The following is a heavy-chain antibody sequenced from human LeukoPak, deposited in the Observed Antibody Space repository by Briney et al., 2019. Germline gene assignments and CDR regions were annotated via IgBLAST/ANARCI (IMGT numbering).Heavy chain of an antibody. Sequence: SQTLSLTCAISGDSVSTNGVSWNWIRQSPLRGLEWLGRTYYKSKWYSDYEISVKTRITISPDTSKNQFFLQLNSVTPEDTAVYYRAREVEERSYGSSWYGIDENYYYYYMDVWGKGTTVTVSS. V-gene: IGHV6-1*01. CDR2: TYYKSKWYS. CDR3: AREVEERSYGSSWYGIDENYYYYYMDV. CDR1: GDSVSTNGVS. J-gene: IGHJ6*03. D-gene: IGHD6-13*01.